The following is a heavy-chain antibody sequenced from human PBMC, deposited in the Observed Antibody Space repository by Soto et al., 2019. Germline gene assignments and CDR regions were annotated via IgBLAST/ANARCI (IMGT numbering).Heavy chain of an antibody. Sequence: EVQLVESGGGLVQPGGSLRLSCAASGFTFSSYDMHWVRQTAGKGLESVAAIGTTGEADYPGSATGRFTISRENAKNSVYLQMNNLRVGDTAVYFCAGGRSGWYAEFDFWGQGTQVTVSS. CDR3: AGGRSGWYAEFDF. CDR1: GFTFSSYD. CDR2: IGTTGEA. D-gene: IGHD6-19*01. J-gene: IGHJ4*02. V-gene: IGHV3-13*01.